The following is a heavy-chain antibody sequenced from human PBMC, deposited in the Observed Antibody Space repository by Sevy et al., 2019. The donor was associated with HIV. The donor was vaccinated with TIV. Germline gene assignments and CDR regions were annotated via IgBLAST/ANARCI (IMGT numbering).Heavy chain of an antibody. CDR3: AKDDAYNTQWLRNFFDP. D-gene: IGHD6-19*01. J-gene: IGHJ5*02. CDR2: ISYDGSNQ. V-gene: IGHV3-30*18. CDR1: GFSFSSYG. Sequence: GGSLRLSCTASGFSFSSYGMHWVRQAPGRGLEWVAVISYDGSNQFYIDSVRGRFTVSRDNSKNTLFMEMNSLRAEDTAVYYCAKDDAYNTQWLRNFFDPWGQGTLVTVSS.